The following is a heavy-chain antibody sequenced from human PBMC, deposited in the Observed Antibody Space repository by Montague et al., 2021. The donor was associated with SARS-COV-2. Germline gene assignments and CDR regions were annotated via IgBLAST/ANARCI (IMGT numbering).Heavy chain of an antibody. J-gene: IGHJ6*02. CDR1: GDSISNYS. V-gene: IGHV4-59*08. CDR3: ARQLRVTTVTKHSYRYAMDV. CDR2: INYSGGT. Sequence: SETLSLTCSVSGDSISNYSWCWIRQFPGKGLEWIGYINYSGGTNSYPSPTSRGTISLDTSKNQDSLKLTSVSAAATAVYYCARQLRVTTVTKHSYRYAMDVWGQGTPVTVSS. D-gene: IGHD4-11*01.